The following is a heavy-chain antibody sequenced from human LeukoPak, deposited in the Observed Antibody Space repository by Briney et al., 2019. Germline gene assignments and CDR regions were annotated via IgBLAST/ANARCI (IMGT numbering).Heavy chain of an antibody. Sequence: PSETLSLTCTVSGGSISSYYWNWIRQPPGKGLEWIGYVYFTGSTNYNPYLKSRVTISVDTSNNQFSLKLSSVTAADTAVYYCARDRGSDQYFDYWGQGTLVTVSS. D-gene: IGHD3-10*01. CDR1: GGSISSYY. J-gene: IGHJ4*02. CDR3: ARDRGSDQYFDY. CDR2: VYFTGST. V-gene: IGHV4-59*01.